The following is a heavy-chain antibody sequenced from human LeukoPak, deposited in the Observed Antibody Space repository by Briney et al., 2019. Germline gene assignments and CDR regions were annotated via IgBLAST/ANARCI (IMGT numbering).Heavy chain of an antibody. CDR2: IYDGGST. CDR1: GFTVSSNY. V-gene: IGHV3-53*04. Sequence: GGSLRLSCTISGFTVSSNYMSWVRQAPGKGLWWVSTIYDGGSTFYTDAVKGRFTISRHNSKNTLYLQMDGLITEDTALYYCARDAPRNGGMDVWGQGTTVTVSS. CDR3: ARDAPRNGGMDV. J-gene: IGHJ6*02.